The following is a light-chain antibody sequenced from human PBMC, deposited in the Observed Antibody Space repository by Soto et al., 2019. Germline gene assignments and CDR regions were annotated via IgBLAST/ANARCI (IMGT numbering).Light chain of an antibody. J-gene: IGKJ3*01. Sequence: EIVLTQSPGTLSLSPGERGTLSCRASQSVYSSYLAWYQQKPGQAPRLLIYGASSRATGIPDRFSGSGSGTDCTLTISRLEPEDFAVYYCQQYGSAPFPFGPGTKVDLK. V-gene: IGKV3-20*01. CDR2: GAS. CDR3: QQYGSAPFP. CDR1: QSVYSSY.